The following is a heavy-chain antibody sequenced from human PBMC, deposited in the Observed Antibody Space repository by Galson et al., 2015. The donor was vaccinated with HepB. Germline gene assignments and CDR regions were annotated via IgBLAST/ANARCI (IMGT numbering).Heavy chain of an antibody. J-gene: IGHJ4*02. V-gene: IGHV3-30*18. D-gene: IGHD3-10*01. CDR3: AKDQYYYGSGSYCFDY. CDR2: ISYDGSNK. CDR1: GFTFSSYG. Sequence: SLRLSCAASGFTFSSYGMHWVRQAPGKGLEWVAVISYDGSNKYYADSVKGRFTISRDNSKNTLYLQMNSLRAEDTAVYYCAKDQYYYGSGSYCFDYWGQGTLVTVSS.